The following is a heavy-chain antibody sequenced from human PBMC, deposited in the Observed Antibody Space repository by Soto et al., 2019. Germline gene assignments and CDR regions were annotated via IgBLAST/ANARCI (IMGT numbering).Heavy chain of an antibody. CDR3: ARTVGYCSRGNFDY. V-gene: IGHV2-70*11. CDR2: IDWDDDK. D-gene: IGHD2-15*01. Sequence: GSGPTLVNPTQTLTLTCTFSGFSLSTSGMCVSWIRQPPGEALEWLARIDWDDDKCYSTSLKTRLTISKDTSKNQVVLTMTNMDPVGTATYYCARTVGYCSRGNFDYWGQGTLVTVSS. CDR1: GFSLSTSGMC. J-gene: IGHJ4*02.